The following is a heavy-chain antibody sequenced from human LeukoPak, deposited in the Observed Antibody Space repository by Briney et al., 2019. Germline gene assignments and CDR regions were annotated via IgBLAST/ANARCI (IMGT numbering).Heavy chain of an antibody. D-gene: IGHD6-6*01. CDR2: IYTSGST. CDR3: ARARIAARPNYFDY. J-gene: IGHJ4*02. V-gene: IGHV4-61*02. CDR1: GGSISSGSYY. Sequence: PSETLSLTCTVSGGSISSGSYYWSWIRQPAGKGLEWIGRIYTSGSTNYNPSLKSRVTMSVDTSKNQFSLKLSSVTAADTAVYYCARARIAARPNYFDYWGQGTLVTVSS.